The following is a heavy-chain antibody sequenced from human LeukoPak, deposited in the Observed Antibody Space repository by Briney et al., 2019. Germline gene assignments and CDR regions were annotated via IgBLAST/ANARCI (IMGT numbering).Heavy chain of an antibody. CDR2: IYSGGST. V-gene: IGHV3-66*01. J-gene: IGHJ5*02. D-gene: IGHD5-12*01. CDR1: GFTVSSNY. Sequence: GVLRLSCAASGFTVSSNYMSWVRQAPGKGLEWVSVIYSGGSTYYADSVKGRFTISRDNSKNTLYLQMNSLRAEDTAVYYCAKDVLRFSWFDPWGQGTLVTVSS. CDR3: AKDVLRFSWFDP.